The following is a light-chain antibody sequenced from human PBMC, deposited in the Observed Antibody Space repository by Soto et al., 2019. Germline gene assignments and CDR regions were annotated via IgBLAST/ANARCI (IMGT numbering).Light chain of an antibody. Sequence: ESVLTQSPGTLSLSPGERATLSCRASQSVSSNYLAWYQHKPGQAPRLLIYGASSRATGIPDRFSGSVSGTDFTLTISRLEPEDFAVYYCQHYGSSLSITFGQGTRLEIK. CDR1: QSVSSNY. V-gene: IGKV3-20*01. CDR3: QHYGSSLSIT. J-gene: IGKJ5*01. CDR2: GAS.